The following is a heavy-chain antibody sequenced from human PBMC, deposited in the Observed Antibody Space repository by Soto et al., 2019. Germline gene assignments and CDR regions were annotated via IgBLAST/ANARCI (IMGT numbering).Heavy chain of an antibody. D-gene: IGHD4-17*01. Sequence: SETLSLTCTVSGGSISSGGYYWSWIRQHPGKGLEWIGYIYYSGSTYYNPSLKSRVTISVDTSKNQFSLKLSSVTAADTAVYYCASSGMTTVTYHMDVWGKGTTVTVSS. CDR1: GGSISSGGYY. CDR3: ASSGMTTVTYHMDV. J-gene: IGHJ6*03. V-gene: IGHV4-31*03. CDR2: IYYSGST.